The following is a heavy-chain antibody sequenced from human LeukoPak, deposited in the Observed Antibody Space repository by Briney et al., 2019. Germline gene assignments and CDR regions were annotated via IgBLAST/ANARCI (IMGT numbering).Heavy chain of an antibody. V-gene: IGHV3-23*01. D-gene: IGHD2-2*01. CDR3: AKGGYCSSTSCYVGWFDP. CDR1: GCTFSSYF. CDR2: ICGGGGST. J-gene: IGHJ5*02. Sequence: GGSLRLSCAASGCTFSSYFMNWVRQAPGKGLEWVGLICGGGGSTYYADSVKGRFTISRDNSKNPLFLQMNSLRAEDTAVYYCAKGGYCSSTSCYVGWFDPWGQGTLVTVSS.